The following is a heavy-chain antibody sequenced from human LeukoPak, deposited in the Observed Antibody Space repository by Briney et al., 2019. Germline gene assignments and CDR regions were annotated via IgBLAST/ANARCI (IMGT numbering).Heavy chain of an antibody. CDR2: IYYSGST. Sequence: PSETLSLTCTVSGGSISSSSYYWGWIRQPPGKGLEWIGSIYYSGSTYYNPSLKSRVTISVDTSKNQFSLKLSSVTAADTAVYYCARHGHLQGDYYFDYWGQGTLVTVSS. CDR1: GGSISSSSYY. J-gene: IGHJ4*02. V-gene: IGHV4-39*01. CDR3: ARHGHLQGDYYFDY.